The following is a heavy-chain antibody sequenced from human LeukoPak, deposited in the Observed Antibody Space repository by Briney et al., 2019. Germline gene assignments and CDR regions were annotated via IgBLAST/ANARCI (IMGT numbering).Heavy chain of an antibody. D-gene: IGHD6-19*01. CDR2: IREDGSEK. V-gene: IGHV3-7*03. CDR1: GFTFFSSW. J-gene: IGHJ3*02. Sequence: GGSLRLSCAASGFTFFSSWMTWVRQAPGKGLEWVASIREDGSEKTSVDSVKGRFTISRDNAKNSVYLQMDSLRSEDTALYYCATHSSRWYDHDAFDIWGQGTMVTVSS. CDR3: ATHSSRWYDHDAFDI.